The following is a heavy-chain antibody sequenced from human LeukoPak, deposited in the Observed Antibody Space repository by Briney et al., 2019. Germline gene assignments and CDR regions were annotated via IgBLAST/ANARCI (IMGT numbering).Heavy chain of an antibody. CDR3: AKEQYYYDSSGYYPLFDY. J-gene: IGHJ4*02. Sequence: GGSLRLSCAASGFTFSSYGMHWVRQAPGKGLGWVAVVWYDGSNKYYADSVKGRFTISRDNSKNTLYLQMNSLRAEDTAVYYCAKEQYYYDSSGYYPLFDYWGQGTLVTVSS. CDR2: VWYDGSNK. D-gene: IGHD3-22*01. V-gene: IGHV3-33*06. CDR1: GFTFSSYG.